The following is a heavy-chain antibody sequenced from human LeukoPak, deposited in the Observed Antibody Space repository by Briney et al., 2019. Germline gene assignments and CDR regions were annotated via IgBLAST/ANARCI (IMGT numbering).Heavy chain of an antibody. J-gene: IGHJ4*02. Sequence: SETLSLTCTVSGGSISSYFWSWIRQPAGKGLEWIGRIYTSGSTKYNPSLQSRVTMSLDTSKNQLSLKLGSVTAADTAVYYCARAGTSGGLCDYWGQGALVTVSS. CDR2: IYTSGST. CDR1: GGSISSYF. D-gene: IGHD1-14*01. CDR3: ARAGTSGGLCDY. V-gene: IGHV4-4*07.